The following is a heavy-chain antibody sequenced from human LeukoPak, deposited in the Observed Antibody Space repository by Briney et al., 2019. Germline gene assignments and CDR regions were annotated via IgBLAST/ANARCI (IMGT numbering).Heavy chain of an antibody. CDR3: ARGSHYDFWSGYYSYYYYGMDV. V-gene: IGHV3-23*01. Sequence: GGSLRLSCAASGFTFSSSAMGWVRQAPGKGLEWVSAINDRGGSTYYADSVKGRFTISRDNSKNTLYLQMNSLRAEDTAVYYCARGSHYDFWSGYYSYYYYGMDVWGQGTTVTVSS. CDR1: GFTFSSSA. J-gene: IGHJ6*02. CDR2: INDRGGST. D-gene: IGHD3-3*01.